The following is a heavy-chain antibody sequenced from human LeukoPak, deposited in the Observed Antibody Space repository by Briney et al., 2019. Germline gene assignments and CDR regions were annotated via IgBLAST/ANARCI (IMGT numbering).Heavy chain of an antibody. V-gene: IGHV4-59*01. CDR3: ARVDSSGHYYLDY. Sequence: SETLSLTCTVSGVSISSYYWSWIRQPPGKGLEWIGYIYYSGSTSYNPSLKSRVTIPVDTSKNQFSLKLSSVTAADTAVYYCARVDSSGHYYLDYWGQGTLVTVSS. CDR1: GVSISSYY. CDR2: IYYSGST. J-gene: IGHJ4*02. D-gene: IGHD3-22*01.